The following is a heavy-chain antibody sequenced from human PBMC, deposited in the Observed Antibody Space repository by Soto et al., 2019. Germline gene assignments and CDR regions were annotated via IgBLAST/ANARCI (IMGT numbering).Heavy chain of an antibody. J-gene: IGHJ6*02. D-gene: IGHD2-2*01. CDR3: ARLHGYCISSSCHGHYAMDV. CDR2: IYYSGST. CDR1: GGSISGYY. Sequence: SETLSLNCTVAGGSISGYYWSWIRQPPGKGLEWIGSIYYSGSTYYNPSLNSRVTVSVDTSKNQFSLKVTSVTAADTAVYYCARLHGYCISSSCHGHYAMDVWGQGTTVTVSS. V-gene: IGHV4-59*05.